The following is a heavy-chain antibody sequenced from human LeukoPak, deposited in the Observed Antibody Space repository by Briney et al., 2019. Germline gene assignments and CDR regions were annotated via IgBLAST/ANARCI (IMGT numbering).Heavy chain of an antibody. V-gene: IGHV1-2*02. CDR3: ARDYFGSGSYFDS. J-gene: IGHJ4*02. CDR1: GYTFTAYY. Sequence: GASVQVSCKASGYTFTAYYLPWVRQAPGQGLEWMGWINPNTGGANYAQKFQGRVAMTRDTSISTAYMELSRLRSDDTAMYYCARDYFGSGSYFDSWSQGTLVTVSS. CDR2: INPNTGGA. D-gene: IGHD3-10*01.